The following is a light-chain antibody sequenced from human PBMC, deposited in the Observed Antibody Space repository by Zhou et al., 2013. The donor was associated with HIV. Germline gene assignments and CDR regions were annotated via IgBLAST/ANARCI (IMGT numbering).Light chain of an antibody. Sequence: DLQMTQSPSSLSASVGDRVTITCQASQDIANYLNWYQQKPGKAPKLLIYDASNLEIGVPSRFSGSGSGTHFSFTISSLQPDDIATYYCQQFDHVPLSFGGGTKVEIK. V-gene: IGKV1-33*01. CDR2: DAS. CDR3: QQFDHVPLS. J-gene: IGKJ4*01. CDR1: QDIANY.